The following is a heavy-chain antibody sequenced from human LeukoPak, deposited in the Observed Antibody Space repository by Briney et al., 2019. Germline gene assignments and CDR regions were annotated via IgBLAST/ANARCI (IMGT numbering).Heavy chain of an antibody. CDR3: ARGIAVGFDY. V-gene: IGHV4-59*01. J-gene: IGHJ4*02. CDR2: IYYSGRT. Sequence: PSETLSLTCTVSGGSISSYYWSWIRQPPGKGLEWIGYIYYSGRTNYNPSLKSRVTISVDTSKNQFSLKLSSVTAADTAVYYCARGIAVGFDYWGQGTLVTVSS. CDR1: GGSISSYY. D-gene: IGHD6-19*01.